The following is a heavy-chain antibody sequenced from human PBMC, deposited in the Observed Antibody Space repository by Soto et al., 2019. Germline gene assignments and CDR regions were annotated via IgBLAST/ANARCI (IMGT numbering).Heavy chain of an antibody. CDR2: IYPGDHET. Sequence: PGESLKISCHCSGYTFSNFWIGWVRQLPGKGLEWMGIIYPGDHETRYSPSFHGKVTLSADKSINTAYLQWNSLEASDTAFYFCARSPRSSPYFDYWGQGALVTVSS. J-gene: IGHJ4*02. CDR1: GYTFSNFW. D-gene: IGHD6-13*01. CDR3: ARSPRSSPYFDY. V-gene: IGHV5-51*01.